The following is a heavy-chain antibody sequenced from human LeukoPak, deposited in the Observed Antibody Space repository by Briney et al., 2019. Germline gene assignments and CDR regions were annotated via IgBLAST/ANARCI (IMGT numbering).Heavy chain of an antibody. J-gene: IGHJ4*02. V-gene: IGHV1-18*01. Sequence: VASVKVSCKASNYTFTSHDISWVRQAPRQGLEWMGWISPYTGNTKYAQKFQGRVTMTTSTSTSIVYMELRSLRSDDTAVYFCAREGGTWVPFDYWGQGTLVTVSS. D-gene: IGHD1-1*01. CDR2: ISPYTGNT. CDR3: AREGGTWVPFDY. CDR1: NYTFTSHD.